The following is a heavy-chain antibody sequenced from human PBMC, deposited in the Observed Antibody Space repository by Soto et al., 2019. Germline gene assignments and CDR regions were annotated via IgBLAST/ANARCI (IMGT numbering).Heavy chain of an antibody. J-gene: IGHJ5*02. CDR2: ISAYSGNT. Sequence: ASVKVSCKASGYTFTSYGISWVRQAPGQGLEWMGWISAYSGNTGYAQKFQGRVTMTRNTSISTAYMELSSLRSEDTAVYYCARRQGDLSYDYIWGSYRCPWFDPWGQGTLVTVSS. CDR3: ARRQGDLSYDYIWGSYRCPWFDP. CDR1: GYTFTSYG. V-gene: IGHV1-8*02. D-gene: IGHD3-16*02.